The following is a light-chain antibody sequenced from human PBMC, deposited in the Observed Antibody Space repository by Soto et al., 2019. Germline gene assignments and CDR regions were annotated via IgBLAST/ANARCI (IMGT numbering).Light chain of an antibody. CDR3: CSYAGSSTYV. Sequence: PARERGSISELIVISYNRTSSDVGSYNLVSWYQQHPGKAPKLMIYEVSKRPSGVSNRFSGSKSGNRASLTISGFQAEDEADYYCCSYAGSSTYVFGPGTKVTVL. J-gene: IGLJ1*01. CDR1: SSDVGSYNL. CDR2: EVS. V-gene: IGLV2-23*02.